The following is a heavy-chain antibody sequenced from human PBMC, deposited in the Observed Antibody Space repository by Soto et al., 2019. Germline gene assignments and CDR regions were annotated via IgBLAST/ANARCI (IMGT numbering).Heavy chain of an antibody. D-gene: IGHD5-12*01. Sequence: QVQLVESGGGVVQPGRSLRLSCAASGFTFSSYAMHWVRQAPGKGLEWVAVISYDGSNKYYADSVKGRFTISRDNSKNTLYLQMNSLRAEDTAVYYCERDLSRSGYGTDAFDIWGQGTMVTVSS. V-gene: IGHV3-30-3*01. CDR1: GFTFSSYA. CDR3: ERDLSRSGYGTDAFDI. CDR2: ISYDGSNK. J-gene: IGHJ3*02.